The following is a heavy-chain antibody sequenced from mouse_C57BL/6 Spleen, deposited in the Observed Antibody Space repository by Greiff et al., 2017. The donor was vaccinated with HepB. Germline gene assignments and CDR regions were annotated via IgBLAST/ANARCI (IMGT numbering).Heavy chain of an antibody. J-gene: IGHJ4*01. CDR2: INPSSGYT. Sequence: VQLQQSGAELARPGASVKMSCKASGYTFTSYTMHWVKQRPGQGLEWIGYINPSSGYTKYNQKFKDKATLTADKSSSTAYMQLSSLTSEDSAVYYCARKGSHYYGSSTYAMDYWGQGTSVTVSS. D-gene: IGHD1-1*01. CDR1: GYTFTSYT. CDR3: ARKGSHYYGSSTYAMDY. V-gene: IGHV1-4*01.